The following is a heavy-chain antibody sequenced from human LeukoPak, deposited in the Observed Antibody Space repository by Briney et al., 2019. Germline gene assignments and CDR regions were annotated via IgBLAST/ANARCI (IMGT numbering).Heavy chain of an antibody. J-gene: IGHJ4*02. CDR2: ISWNSGKI. V-gene: IGHV3-9*01. CDR3: AKDFIAVTGGIDF. Sequence: GGALRLSCAGSGFTFDDYAMHWVRQAPGKGLEWVSSISWNSGKIAYADSVKGRFTMSRDSAKNALYLQMNSLRPEDTAFYYCAKDFIAVTGGIDFWGRGTLVTVSA. CDR1: GFTFDDYA. D-gene: IGHD6-19*01.